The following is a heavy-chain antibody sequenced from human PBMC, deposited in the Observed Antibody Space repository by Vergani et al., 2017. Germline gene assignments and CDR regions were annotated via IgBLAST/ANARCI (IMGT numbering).Heavy chain of an antibody. V-gene: IGHV4-39*01. D-gene: IGHD3-16*01. Sequence: QVKLQESGPGLLKPSQTLSLTCTVSGGSISSSSHFWGWLRQTPGKGLEWNGSIYYSWSTYYNPSLKSRVSISVDTSKNHFYLKLSSVTAADSAVYYCARHDSGHYDSSYYGLDVWGQGTTVTVSS. CDR3: ARHDSGHYDSSYYGLDV. CDR2: IYYSWST. J-gene: IGHJ6*02. CDR1: GGSISSSSHF.